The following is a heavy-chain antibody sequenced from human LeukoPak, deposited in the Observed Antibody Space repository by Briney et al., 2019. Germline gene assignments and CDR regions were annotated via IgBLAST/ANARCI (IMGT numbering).Heavy chain of an antibody. V-gene: IGHV3-23*01. CDR3: AMYSGSSTRGAY. J-gene: IGHJ4*02. Sequence: GGSLRLSCAASGFTFSSYAMTWVRQAPGKGLEWVSTISRSGDSTYYADSVKGRFTISRDNSENTLYLQMNSLRPEDTAVYYCAMYSGSSTRGAYWGQGTLVTVSS. D-gene: IGHD1-26*01. CDR2: ISRSGDST. CDR1: GFTFSSYA.